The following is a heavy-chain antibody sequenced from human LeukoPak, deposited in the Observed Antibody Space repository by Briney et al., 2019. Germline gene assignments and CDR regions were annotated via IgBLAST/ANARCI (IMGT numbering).Heavy chain of an antibody. V-gene: IGHV3-74*01. CDR3: ARELPREVTLAS. CDR2: IFTDGSTT. J-gene: IGHJ5*01. D-gene: IGHD2-21*02. CDR1: EFDFFSYG. Sequence: GGSLRLSCVASEFDFFSYGMQWVRQAPGKGLVWVSRIFTDGSTTSYADSVKGRFTISRDNAKNTLYLEMKSLRVEDAAVYYCARELPREVTLASWGQGTLVTVSP.